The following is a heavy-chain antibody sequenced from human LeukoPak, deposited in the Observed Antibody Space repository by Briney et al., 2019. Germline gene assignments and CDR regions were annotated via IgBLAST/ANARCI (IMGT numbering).Heavy chain of an antibody. CDR1: GFTFSSYS. CDR3: ARGGAGATNDDTFDI. Sequence: GGSLRLSCAASGFTFSSYSMNWVRQAPGRGLEWVSSISSRSSVIFYADSVEGRFTISRDNAENSLYLQMISLRAEDTAVYYCARGGAGATNDDTFDIWGQGTMVTVSS. D-gene: IGHD1-1*01. V-gene: IGHV3-21*01. J-gene: IGHJ3*02. CDR2: ISSRSSVI.